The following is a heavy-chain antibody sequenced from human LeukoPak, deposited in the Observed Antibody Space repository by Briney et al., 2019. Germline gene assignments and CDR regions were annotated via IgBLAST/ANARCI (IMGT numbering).Heavy chain of an antibody. CDR3: AAGPVYDYFEF. CDR2: INPNSGST. D-gene: IGHD3-22*01. V-gene: IGHV1-2*02. CDR1: EYSFTDYY. Sequence: ASVKVSCKASEYSFTDYYIHWVRQAPGQGLEWMGWINPNSGSTNSAQKFQVRITLTRDTSISTAYMELSRLRSDDTAVYYCAAGPVYDYFEFWGQGTLVTVSS. J-gene: IGHJ4*02.